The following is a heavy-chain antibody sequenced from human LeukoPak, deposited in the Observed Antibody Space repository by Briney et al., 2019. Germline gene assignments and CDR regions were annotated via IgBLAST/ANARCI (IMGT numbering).Heavy chain of an antibody. V-gene: IGHV5-51*01. D-gene: IGHD1-26*01. J-gene: IGHJ4*02. Sequence: GESLKISCKGSGXSFTSYWIGWVRQMPGKGLEWMGIIYPGDSDTRYSPSFQGQVTISADKSISTAYLQWSSLKASDSAMYYCARHSGSYLTPFDYWGQGALVTVSS. CDR2: IYPGDSDT. CDR1: GXSFTSYW. CDR3: ARHSGSYLTPFDY.